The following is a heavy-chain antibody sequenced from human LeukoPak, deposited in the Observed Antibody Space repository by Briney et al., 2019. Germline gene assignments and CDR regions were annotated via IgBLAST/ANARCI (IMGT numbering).Heavy chain of an antibody. CDR2: IKQDGSDR. D-gene: IGHD6-13*01. J-gene: IGHJ4*02. V-gene: IGHV3-7*01. Sequence: PGRSLRLSCAVSGFPFGNYWMSWVRQPPGKGLEWVANIKQDGSDRHYVDSVKGRFTISRDNAKNSLYLQMNSLRAEDTAVYYCARDSRTAPGTMDYWGQGTLVTVSS. CDR3: ARDSRTAPGTMDY. CDR1: GFPFGNYW.